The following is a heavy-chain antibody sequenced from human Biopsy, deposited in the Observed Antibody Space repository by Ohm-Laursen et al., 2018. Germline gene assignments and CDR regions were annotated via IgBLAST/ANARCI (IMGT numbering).Heavy chain of an antibody. Sequence: SLRLSCTASGFTFSSYAMSWVRQAPGKGLEWASTINSSGGSTYYADSVKGRFTISRDNSKNILFLQVNNLRAEDTAIYYCTKADDFWSPEGYYYYFSGMDVWGQGTTVTVSS. CDR3: TKADDFWSPEGYYYYFSGMDV. CDR1: GFTFSSYA. CDR2: INSSGGST. J-gene: IGHJ6*02. V-gene: IGHV3-23*01. D-gene: IGHD3-3*01.